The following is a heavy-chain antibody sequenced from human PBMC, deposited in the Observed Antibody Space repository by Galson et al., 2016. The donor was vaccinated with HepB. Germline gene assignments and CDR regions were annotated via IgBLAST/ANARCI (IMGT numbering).Heavy chain of an antibody. CDR3: AREYYGMDV. J-gene: IGHJ6*02. Sequence: SLRLSCAASGFTFSSYGMHWVRQAPGKGLEWVAIIWYDGSDKYYADSVKGRFTISRDNSKNTLYLQMNSLRAEDTAVYYCAREYYGMDVWGQGTMITVSS. V-gene: IGHV3-33*01. CDR2: IWYDGSDK. CDR1: GFTFSSYG.